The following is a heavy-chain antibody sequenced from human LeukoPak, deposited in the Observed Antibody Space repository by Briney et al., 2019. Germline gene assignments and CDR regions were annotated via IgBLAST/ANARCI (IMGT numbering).Heavy chain of an antibody. V-gene: IGHV1-69*04. J-gene: IGHJ4*02. CDR3: ARDRDGYNFAYFDY. Sequence: SVKVSCKASGGTFSSYAIIWVRQAPGQGLEWMGRIIPILGIANYAQKFQGRVTITADKSTSTAYMELSSLRSEDTAVYYCARDRDGYNFAYFDYWGQGTLVTVSS. CDR2: IIPILGIA. D-gene: IGHD5-12*01. CDR1: GGTFSSYA.